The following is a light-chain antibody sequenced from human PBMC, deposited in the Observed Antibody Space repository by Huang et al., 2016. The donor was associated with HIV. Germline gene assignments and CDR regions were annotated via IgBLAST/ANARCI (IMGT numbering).Light chain of an antibody. Sequence: DIQMTQSPPSLSASVGDRVTITCRASQDIRNGLAWFQQKPGKVPKVVLYGASTLRSGVPPRFGGFGSQTEVTLIINSLQPEDAATYYCHNYDCVPWTFGQGTKVEIK. CDR1: QDIRNG. CDR3: HNYDCVPWT. J-gene: IGKJ1*01. V-gene: IGKV1-27*01. CDR2: GAS.